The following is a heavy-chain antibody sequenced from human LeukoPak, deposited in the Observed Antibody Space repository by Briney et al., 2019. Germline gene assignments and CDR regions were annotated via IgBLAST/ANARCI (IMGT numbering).Heavy chain of an antibody. D-gene: IGHD4-17*01. Sequence: PGGSLRLSCAASGFTVSSIYMSWVRQAPGKGLEWVSVIYSGGSTYYADSVKGRFTISRDNSKNTLYLQMNSLRAEDTAVYYCARSPVTTAYGMDVWGQGTTVTVSS. V-gene: IGHV3-66*01. CDR3: ARSPVTTAYGMDV. J-gene: IGHJ6*02. CDR2: IYSGGST. CDR1: GFTVSSIY.